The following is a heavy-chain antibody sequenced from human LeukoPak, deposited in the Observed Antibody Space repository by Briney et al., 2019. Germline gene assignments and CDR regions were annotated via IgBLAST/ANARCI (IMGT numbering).Heavy chain of an antibody. V-gene: IGHV4-59*01. CDR1: GGSISYYY. CDR2: IYYSGTT. J-gene: IGHJ6*02. CDR3: VREHPQTRVPEGMDV. Sequence: PSETLSLTWTVSGGSISYYYRSWIRQSPGKGLEWIGYIYYSGTTNYNPSLKSRVTISVDTSKNQFSLQLRSVTAADSAVYYCVREHPQTRVPEGMDVWGQGTTVTVSS. D-gene: IGHD4/OR15-4a*01.